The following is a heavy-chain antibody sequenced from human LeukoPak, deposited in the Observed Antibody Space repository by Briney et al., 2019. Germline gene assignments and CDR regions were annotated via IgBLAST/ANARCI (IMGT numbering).Heavy chain of an antibody. CDR3: ARVGYCSSTSCYGDPGAFDI. CDR1: GFTFSSYS. V-gene: IGHV3-21*01. CDR2: ISSSSSYI. J-gene: IGHJ3*02. D-gene: IGHD2-2*03. Sequence: PGGSLRLSCAASGFTFSSYSMNWVRQAPGKGLEWVSSISSSSSYIYYADSVKGRFTISRDNAKNSLYLQMNSLRAEDTAVYYCARVGYCSSTSCYGDPGAFDIWGQGTMVTVSS.